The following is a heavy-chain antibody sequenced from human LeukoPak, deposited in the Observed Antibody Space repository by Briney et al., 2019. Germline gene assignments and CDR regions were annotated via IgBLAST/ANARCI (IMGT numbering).Heavy chain of an antibody. CDR2: IYTSGST. J-gene: IGHJ5*02. D-gene: IGHD2/OR15-2a*01. Sequence: SQTLSLTCTVSGGSISSGSYYWSWIRQPAGKGLEWIGRIYTSGSTNYNPSLKSRVTISVDTSKNQFSLKLSSVTAADTAVYYCARGKTSQNIVTRKTYNWFDPWGQGTLVTVSS. V-gene: IGHV4-61*02. CDR1: GGSISSGSYY. CDR3: ARGKTSQNIVTRKTYNWFDP.